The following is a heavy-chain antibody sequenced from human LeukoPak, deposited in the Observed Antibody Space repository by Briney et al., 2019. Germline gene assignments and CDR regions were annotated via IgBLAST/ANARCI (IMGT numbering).Heavy chain of an antibody. CDR1: GGSFSGFY. D-gene: IGHD3-10*01. CDR2: INHSGST. Sequence: SETLSLTCAVYGGSFSGFYWSWIRQPPGKGLEWIGEINHSGSTYYNPSLKSQVTISVDTSKNQFSLKLSSVTAADTAVYYCARASYGSGFSSWFDPWGQGTLVTVSS. J-gene: IGHJ5*02. CDR3: ARASYGSGFSSWFDP. V-gene: IGHV4-34*09.